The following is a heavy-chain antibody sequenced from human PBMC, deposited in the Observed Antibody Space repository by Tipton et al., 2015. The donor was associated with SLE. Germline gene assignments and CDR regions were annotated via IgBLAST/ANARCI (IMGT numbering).Heavy chain of an antibody. D-gene: IGHD6-6*01. CDR3: ARTYSSSSPFDY. Sequence: TLSLTCTVSGGSISSHYWSWIRQPPGKGLEWIGYIYYSGSTNYNPSLKSRVTMSVDTSKNQFSLKLSSVTAADTAVYYCARTYSSSSPFDYWGQGTLVTVSS. CDR2: IYYSGST. V-gene: IGHV4-59*11. CDR1: GGSISSHY. J-gene: IGHJ4*02.